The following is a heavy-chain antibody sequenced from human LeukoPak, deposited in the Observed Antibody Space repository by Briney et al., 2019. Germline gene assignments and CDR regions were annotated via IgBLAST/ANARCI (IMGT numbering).Heavy chain of an antibody. J-gene: IGHJ4*02. V-gene: IGHV1-18*01. Sequence: ASVKVSCKASGYTFTSYGISWVRQAPGQGLEWMGWISAYNGNTNYAQKLQGRVTMTTDTSTSTAYTELRSLRSDDTAVYYCARDHIYDTSRGDYWGQGTLVTVSS. D-gene: IGHD5/OR15-5a*01. CDR2: ISAYNGNT. CDR3: ARDHIYDTSRGDY. CDR1: GYTFTSYG.